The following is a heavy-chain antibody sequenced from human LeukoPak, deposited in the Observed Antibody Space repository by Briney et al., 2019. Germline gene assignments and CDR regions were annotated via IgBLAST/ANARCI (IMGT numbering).Heavy chain of an antibody. CDR3: ARAAGATYYFDY. D-gene: IGHD6-13*01. V-gene: IGHV4-30-2*01. CDR2: IYHSGST. Sequence: SQTLSLTCTVSGGSISSGGYYWSWIRQPPGKGLEWIGFIYHSGSTYYNPSLKSRVTISIDTSKNLFSLRLTSVTAADTAVYYCARAAGATYYFDYWGQGTLVTVSS. CDR1: GGSISSGGYY. J-gene: IGHJ4*02.